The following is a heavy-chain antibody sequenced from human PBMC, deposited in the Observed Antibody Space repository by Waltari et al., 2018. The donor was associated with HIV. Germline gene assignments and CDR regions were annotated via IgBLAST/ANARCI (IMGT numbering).Heavy chain of an antibody. CDR2: VRYSGST. V-gene: IGHV4-59*01. CDR1: GGSISNYY. D-gene: IGHD5-18*01. Sequence: QVQLQESGPGLVKPSETLSLTCTVSGGSISNYYWTWIRQPPGKGLEWIGHVRYSGSTNYNPSLKSRVTVSVDTSKNQFSLNLSSVTAADTAVYYCARSDTTTFDPWGQGTLVTVSS. CDR3: ARSDTTTFDP. J-gene: IGHJ5*02.